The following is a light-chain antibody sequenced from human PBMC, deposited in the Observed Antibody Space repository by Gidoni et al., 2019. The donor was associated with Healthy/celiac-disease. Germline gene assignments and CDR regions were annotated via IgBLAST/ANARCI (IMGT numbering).Light chain of an antibody. V-gene: IGKV1-39*01. J-gene: IGKJ2*01. Sequence: DIQMTPSPSSLSASVGDRVTITCRASQSISSYLNWYQQKPGKAPQLLIYAASSLQSGVPSRFSGSGSGTDFTLTISSLQPEELATYYCQQSYSTQYTFGQGTKLEIK. CDR3: QQSYSTQYT. CDR2: AAS. CDR1: QSISSY.